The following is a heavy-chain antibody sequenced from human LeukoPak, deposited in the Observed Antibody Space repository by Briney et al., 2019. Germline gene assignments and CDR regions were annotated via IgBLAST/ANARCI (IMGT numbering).Heavy chain of an antibody. CDR3: TTESRLRFLEWLLSGGSFDY. D-gene: IGHD3-3*01. CDR1: GFTFSNAW. J-gene: IGHJ4*02. CDR2: XKSKTDGGTT. V-gene: IGHV3-15*01. Sequence: PGGSLRLSCAASGFTFSNAWMSWVRQAPGKGLXXXXXXKSKTDGGTTDYAAPVKGRFTISRDDSKNTLYLQMNSLKTEDTAVYYCTTESRLRFLEWLLSGGSFDYWGQGTLVTVSS.